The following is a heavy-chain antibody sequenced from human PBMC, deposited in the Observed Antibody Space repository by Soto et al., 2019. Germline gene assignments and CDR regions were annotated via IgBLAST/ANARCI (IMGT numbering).Heavy chain of an antibody. CDR1: GDSIISTNW. CDR3: ARGGIAVLVDVPHWFDP. V-gene: IGHV4-4*02. J-gene: IGHJ5*02. Sequence: PSETLSLTCADSGDSIISTNWWHWVRQSPDKGLEWIGEINHGGSINYNPSLKSRVTISMDKSRNQFSLKLNSVTAADTAVYYCARGGIAVLVDVPHWFDPWGQGTLVT. CDR2: INHGGSI. D-gene: IGHD2-15*01.